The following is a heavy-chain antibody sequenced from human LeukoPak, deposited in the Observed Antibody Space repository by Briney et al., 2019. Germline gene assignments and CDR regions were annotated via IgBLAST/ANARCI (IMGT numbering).Heavy chain of an antibody. CDR3: AKGRDCRSTRRNDAFDI. CDR2: ISCSGDST. CDR1: GFTFSSYA. V-gene: IGHV3-23*01. J-gene: IGHJ3*02. Sequence: GGSLRLSCAASGFTFSSYAMSWVRQAPGKGLEWVSGISCSGDSTDYADSVKGRFIISRDNSKNTLYLQMNSLRAEDTAVYYCAKGRDCRSTRRNDAFDIWGQGTMVTVSS. D-gene: IGHD2-2*01.